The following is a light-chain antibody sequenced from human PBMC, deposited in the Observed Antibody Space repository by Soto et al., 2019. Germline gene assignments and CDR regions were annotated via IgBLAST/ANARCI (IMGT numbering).Light chain of an antibody. CDR2: STS. Sequence: EVVLTQSPGTLSLSPGERATLSCRASQSVSSTYLAWYQQKPGQSPRLLIYSTSSRATGIPDRFSGSGSGTDFTLTISRLEPEDIAVYYCQQYGRSPNTFGQGTKLEI. V-gene: IGKV3-20*01. CDR3: QQYGRSPNT. CDR1: QSVSSTY. J-gene: IGKJ2*01.